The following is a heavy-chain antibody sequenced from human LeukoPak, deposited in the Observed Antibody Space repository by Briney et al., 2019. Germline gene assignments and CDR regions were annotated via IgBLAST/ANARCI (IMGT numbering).Heavy chain of an antibody. J-gene: IGHJ4*02. Sequence: PSETLSLTCTVSGGSISSSSYYWGWIRQPPGKGLEWIGSIYYSGSTYYNPSLKSRVTISVDTSKNQFSLKLSSVTAADTAVYYCARGVYYDFWSGPYYFDYWGQGTLATVSS. CDR1: GGSISSSSYY. V-gene: IGHV4-39*01. CDR2: IYYSGST. D-gene: IGHD3-3*01. CDR3: ARGVYYDFWSGPYYFDY.